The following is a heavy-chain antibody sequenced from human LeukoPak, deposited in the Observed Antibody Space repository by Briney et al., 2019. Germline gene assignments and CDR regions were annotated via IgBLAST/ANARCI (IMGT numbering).Heavy chain of an antibody. Sequence: GGSLRLSCAASGFTFSSYSMNWVRQAPGKGLEWVSYISSSSSTIYYADSVKGRFTISRDNAKNSLYLQMNSLRAEDTAVYYCASIPEGYCSSTSCYGYWYFDPWGRGTLVTVSS. D-gene: IGHD2-2*01. CDR1: GFTFSSYS. J-gene: IGHJ2*01. V-gene: IGHV3-48*04. CDR3: ASIPEGYCSSTSCYGYWYFDP. CDR2: ISSSSSTI.